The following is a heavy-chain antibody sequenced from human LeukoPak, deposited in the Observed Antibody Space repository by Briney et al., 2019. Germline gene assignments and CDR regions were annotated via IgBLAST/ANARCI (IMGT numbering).Heavy chain of an antibody. D-gene: IGHD1-7*01. CDR2: ISGSGGST. CDR1: GFTFSSYA. V-gene: IGHV3-23*01. CDR3: EVTGTTSLYFDY. J-gene: IGHJ4*02. Sequence: GGSLRLSCAASGFTFSSYAMNWVRPAPGKGLDWVSGISGSGGSTYYADSVKGRFTISRDNPKNTLYLQMNSLRAEDTAVYYCEVTGTTSLYFDYWGQGTLVTVSS.